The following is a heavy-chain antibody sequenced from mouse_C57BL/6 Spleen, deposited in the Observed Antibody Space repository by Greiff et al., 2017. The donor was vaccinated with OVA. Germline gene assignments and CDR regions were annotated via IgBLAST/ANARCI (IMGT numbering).Heavy chain of an antibody. J-gene: IGHJ1*03. D-gene: IGHD2-3*01. CDR3: ARSCDGYRYFDV. V-gene: IGHV1-39*01. CDR1: GYSFTDYN. Sequence: EVQLQESGPELVKPGASVKISCKASGYSFTDYNMNWVKQSNGKSLEWIGVINPNYGTTSYNPKFKGKATLTVDQSSSTAYMQLNRLTYEDSAVYYGARSCDGYRYFDVWGTGTTVTVSS. CDR2: INPNYGTT.